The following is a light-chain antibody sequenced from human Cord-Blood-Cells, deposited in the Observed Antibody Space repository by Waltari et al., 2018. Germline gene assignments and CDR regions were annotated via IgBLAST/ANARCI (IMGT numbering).Light chain of an antibody. V-gene: IGKV1-8*01. CDR2: AAS. J-gene: IGKJ2*01. CDR3: QQYYSYPYT. Sequence: AIRMTQSPSPFSASTGDRVTITCRASQGISSYLAWYQQKPGKAPKILIYAASTLQSGAPSRLSGSGSGTDFTLTISCLQSEDFATYYCQQYYSYPYTFGQGTKLEIK. CDR1: QGISSY.